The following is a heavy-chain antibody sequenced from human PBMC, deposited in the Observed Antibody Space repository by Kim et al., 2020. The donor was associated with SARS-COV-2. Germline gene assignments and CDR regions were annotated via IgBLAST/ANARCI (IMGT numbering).Heavy chain of an antibody. CDR1: GYSFTSYW. V-gene: IGHV5-10-1*01. D-gene: IGHD5-18*01. CDR3: ARHSGAHTASLNPLDY. J-gene: IGHJ4*02. CDR2: IDPSDSYT. Sequence: GESLKISCKGSGYSFTSYWISWVRQMPGKGLEWMGRIDPSDSYTNYSPSFQGHVTISADKSISTAYLQWSSLKASDTAMYYCARHSGAHTASLNPLDYWGQGTLVTVSS.